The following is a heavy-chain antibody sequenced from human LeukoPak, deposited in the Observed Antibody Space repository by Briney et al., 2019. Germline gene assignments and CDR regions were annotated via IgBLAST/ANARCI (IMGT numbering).Heavy chain of an antibody. CDR3: ARGVPLYYYYYMDV. J-gene: IGHJ6*03. Sequence: SPTLSLTFAISGDSVSSNSAAWNWLRQSPSRGLEWLGRTYYRSKWYNDYAVSVKSRITINPDTSKNQFSLQLNSVTPEDTAVYCCARGVPLYYYYYMDVWGKGTTVTVSS. CDR1: GDSVSSNSAA. V-gene: IGHV6-1*01. CDR2: TYYRSKWYN.